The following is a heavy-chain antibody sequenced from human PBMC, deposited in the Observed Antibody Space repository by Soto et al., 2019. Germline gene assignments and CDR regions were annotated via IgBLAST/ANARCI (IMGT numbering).Heavy chain of an antibody. J-gene: IGHJ4*02. CDR3: VCGGNYFVY. Sequence: EVQLVECGGGLVQPGGSLRLSCAASEFTFSKYWMTWVRQSPGKGLEWVANINQDGSERYYVDSVRGRFTISRDNAKNSPYLQMNSLRAEVTAVYYCVCGGNYFVYWGQCTLVTVSP. CDR1: EFTFSKYW. V-gene: IGHV3-7*01. D-gene: IGHD3-16*01. CDR2: INQDGSER.